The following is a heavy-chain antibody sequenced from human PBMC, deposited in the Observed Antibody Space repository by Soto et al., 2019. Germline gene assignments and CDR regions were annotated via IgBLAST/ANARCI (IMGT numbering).Heavy chain of an antibody. J-gene: IGHJ3*01. Sequence: QVQLHESGPGLVKPSQTLSLTCTVSGGSISSGDYYWNWIRQPPGKGLEWIGSIDYSGSTNYSPSLQSRVAISVGTSKNQFSLKLTSVTAADTAVYYCVRGDPGACSSTSCSDAFDLWGRGTMVAVSS. V-gene: IGHV4-30-4*01. CDR2: IDYSGST. D-gene: IGHD2-2*01. CDR3: VRGDPGACSSTSCSDAFDL. CDR1: GGSISSGDYY.